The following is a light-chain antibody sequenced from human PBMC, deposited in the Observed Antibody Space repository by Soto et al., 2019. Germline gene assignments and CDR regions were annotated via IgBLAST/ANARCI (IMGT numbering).Light chain of an antibody. J-gene: IGLJ2*01. CDR3: SSYTTRGTLVV. V-gene: IGLV2-14*01. Sequence: QSALTQPASVSGSPGQSITISCTGTSSDVGGYNYVSWYQQHPGKAPKLMIYDVSNRPSGVSNRFSGSKSGNTASLTISGPQAEDEADYYCSSYTTRGTLVVLGGGTKLTVL. CDR1: SSDVGGYNY. CDR2: DVS.